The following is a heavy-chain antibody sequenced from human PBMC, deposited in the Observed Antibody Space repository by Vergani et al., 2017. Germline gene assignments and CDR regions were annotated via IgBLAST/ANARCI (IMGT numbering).Heavy chain of an antibody. CDR2: INPSGGST. V-gene: IGHV1-46*03. CDR3: ARDGQVSPYIGGMDV. D-gene: IGHD2-15*01. J-gene: IGHJ6*02. Sequence: QVQVVQSGAEVKKPGASVKVSCKASGYTFTSDYMHWVRQAPGQGLEWIGIINPSGGSTTYAQKLQGRVTMTRDTSTSTVYMELSSLRSEDTAVYYCARDGQVSPYIGGMDVWGQGTTVTVSS. CDR1: GYTFTSDY.